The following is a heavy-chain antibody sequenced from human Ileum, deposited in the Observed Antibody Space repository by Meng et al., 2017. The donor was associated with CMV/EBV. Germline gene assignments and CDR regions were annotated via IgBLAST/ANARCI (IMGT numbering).Heavy chain of an antibody. Sequence: GSLSLTCTVSGGSISSYYWSWIRQPPGKGLEWIGYIYYSGSTNYNPSLKSRVTISVDTSKNQFSLKLSPVTAADTAVYYCARDLIATSYFDYWGQGTLVTVSS. CDR1: GGSISSYY. V-gene: IGHV4-59*01. CDR2: IYYSGST. CDR3: ARDLIATSYFDY. J-gene: IGHJ4*01. D-gene: IGHD1-26*01.